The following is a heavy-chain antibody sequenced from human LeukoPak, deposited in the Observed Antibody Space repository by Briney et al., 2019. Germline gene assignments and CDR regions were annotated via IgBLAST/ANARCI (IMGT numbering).Heavy chain of an antibody. V-gene: IGHV3-48*01. J-gene: IGHJ4*02. D-gene: IGHD2-2*01. CDR2: ISSSSSTI. Sequence: GGSQRLSCAASGFTFSSYSMNWVRQAPGKGLEWVSYISSSSSTIYYADSVKGRFTISRDNAKNSLYLQMNSLRAEDTAVYYCARAAIDCSSTSCYRRGFDYWGQGTLVTVSS. CDR3: ARAAIDCSSTSCYRRGFDY. CDR1: GFTFSSYS.